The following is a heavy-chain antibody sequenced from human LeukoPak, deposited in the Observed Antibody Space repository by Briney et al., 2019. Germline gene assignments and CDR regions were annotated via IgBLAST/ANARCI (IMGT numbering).Heavy chain of an antibody. CDR2: IYYSGST. CDR3: ARYGIVVTIVHFDL. D-gene: IGHD5-12*01. J-gene: IGHJ2*01. CDR1: GGSISSYY. V-gene: IGHV4-59*01. Sequence: KPSETLSLTCTVSGGSISSYYWSWIRQPPGKGLEWIGYIYYSGSTNYNPSLKSRVTISVDTSKNQFSLKLSSVTAADTAVYYCARYGIVVTIVHFDLWGRGTLVTVSS.